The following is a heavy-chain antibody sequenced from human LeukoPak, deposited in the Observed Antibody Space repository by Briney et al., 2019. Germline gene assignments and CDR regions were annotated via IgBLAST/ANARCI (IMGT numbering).Heavy chain of an antibody. CDR3: ARLSPAGTDY. CDR1: GGSLSSSSYY. Sequence: SETLSLTCTVSGGSLSSSSYYWGWIRQPPGTGLEWIGSIYYSGSTYYNPSLKSRVTISVDTSKNQFSLKLSSVTAADTAVYYCARLSPAGTDYWGQGTLVTVSS. CDR2: IYYSGST. V-gene: IGHV4-39*01. D-gene: IGHD6-13*01. J-gene: IGHJ4*02.